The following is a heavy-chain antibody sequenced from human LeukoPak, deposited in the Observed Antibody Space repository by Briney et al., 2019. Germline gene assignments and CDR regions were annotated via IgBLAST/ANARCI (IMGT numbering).Heavy chain of an antibody. CDR2: LYNRGST. CDR1: GDSISSSNYY. V-gene: IGHV4-61*01. D-gene: IGHD3-10*01. Sequence: SETLSLTCTVSGDSISSSNYYWSWIRQSPGKGLECVGYLYNRGSTKYNPSLKSRVTISVDTSKNQFSLNLTSVTSADTAVYYCARGYASGNSPAYWGPGTLVTVSS. CDR3: ARGYASGNSPAY. J-gene: IGHJ4*02.